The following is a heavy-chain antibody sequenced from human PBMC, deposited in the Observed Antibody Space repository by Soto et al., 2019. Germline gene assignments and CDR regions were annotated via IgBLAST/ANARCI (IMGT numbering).Heavy chain of an antibody. V-gene: IGHV3-7*01. Sequence: SGGSLRLSCAASGFTFSSYWMHWVRQAPGKGLEWVANIKQDGTEKYYVDSVKGRFTISRDNAKNLLYLQMNSPRAEDTAVYYCARDDLLDYWGRGTLVTVSS. J-gene: IGHJ4*02. CDR2: IKQDGTEK. CDR1: GFTFSSYW. CDR3: ARDDLLDY.